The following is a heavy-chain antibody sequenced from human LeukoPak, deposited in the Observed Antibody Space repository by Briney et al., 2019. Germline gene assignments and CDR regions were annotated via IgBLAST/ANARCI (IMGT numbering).Heavy chain of an antibody. CDR1: GFTFSSYG. CDR3: AKDLYLTGYSFDY. CDR2: ISYDGSNK. Sequence: GGSLRLSCAASGFTFSSYGMHWVRQAPGKGLEWVAVISYDGSNKYYADSVKGRFTISSDNSKNTLYLQMNSLRAEDTAVYYCAKDLYLTGYSFDYWGQGTLVTVSS. J-gene: IGHJ4*02. V-gene: IGHV3-30*18. D-gene: IGHD3-9*01.